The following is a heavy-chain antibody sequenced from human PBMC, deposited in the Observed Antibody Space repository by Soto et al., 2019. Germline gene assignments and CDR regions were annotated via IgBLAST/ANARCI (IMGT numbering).Heavy chain of an antibody. CDR3: AKDRFSVAVADYNWFDP. CDR1: GFTFSSYA. V-gene: IGHV3-23*01. J-gene: IGHJ5*02. CDR2: ISGSGGST. D-gene: IGHD6-19*01. Sequence: GGSLRLSCAASGFTFSSYAMSWVRQAPGKGLEWVSAISGSGGSTYYADSVKGRFTISRDNSKNTLYLQMNSLRAEDTAVYYCAKDRFSVAVADYNWFDPWGQGTLVTLS.